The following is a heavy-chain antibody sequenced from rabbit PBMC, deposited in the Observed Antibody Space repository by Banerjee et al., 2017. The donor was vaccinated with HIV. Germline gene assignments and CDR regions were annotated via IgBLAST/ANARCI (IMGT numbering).Heavy chain of an antibody. Sequence: EESGGDLVKPEGSLTLTCTASGFSFSSSYWICWVRQAPGKGLEWIACIYTGSNGRTYYASWAKGRFTISKTSSTTVTLQMTSLTAADTATYFCARDRSRYAGYAAQGFNLRGPGTLVTVS. J-gene: IGHJ4*01. CDR2: IYTGSNGRT. CDR3: ARDRSRYAGYAAQGFNL. V-gene: IGHV1S45*01. CDR1: GFSFSSSYW. D-gene: IGHD7-1*01.